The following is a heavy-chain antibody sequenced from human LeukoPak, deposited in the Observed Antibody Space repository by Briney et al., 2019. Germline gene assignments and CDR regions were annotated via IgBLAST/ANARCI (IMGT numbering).Heavy chain of an antibody. CDR1: RFIFSDYG. D-gene: IGHD6-19*01. CDR3: ARDRRGAVAGLYLQH. V-gene: IGHV3-30*19. J-gene: IGHJ1*01. Sequence: PGGSLRLSCSASRFIFSDYGLHWVRQAPGKGLEWVAVISYDGSNKYYADSVKGRFTISRDNSKNTLYLQMNSPRAEDTAVYYCARDRRGAVAGLYLQHWGQGTLVTVSS. CDR2: ISYDGSNK.